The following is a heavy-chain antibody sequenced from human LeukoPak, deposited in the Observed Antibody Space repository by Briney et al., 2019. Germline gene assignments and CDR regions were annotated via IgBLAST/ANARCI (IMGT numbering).Heavy chain of an antibody. CDR1: GFTFSSYE. J-gene: IGHJ4*02. D-gene: IGHD2-15*01. CDR3: ARVGGRVVVAANDY. CDR2: ISSSGSTI. Sequence: GGSLRLSCAASGFTFSSYEMNWVRQAPGEGLEWVSYISSSGSTIYYADSVKGRFTISRDNAKNSLYLQMNSLRAEDTAVYYCARVGGRVVVAANDYWGQGTLVTVSS. V-gene: IGHV3-48*03.